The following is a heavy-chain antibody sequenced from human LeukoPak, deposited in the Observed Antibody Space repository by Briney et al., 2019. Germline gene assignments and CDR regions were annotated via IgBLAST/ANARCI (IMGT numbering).Heavy chain of an antibody. CDR2: ISYDGSNK. CDR3: ARDSGIAAAGLDY. J-gene: IGHJ4*02. D-gene: IGHD6-13*01. Sequence: GGSLRLSCVASGFTFSNYGTHWVRQAPGKGLEWVAVISYDGSNKYYADSMKGRFTISRDNSKNTLYLQMNSLRAEDTAVYYCARDSGIAAAGLDYWGQGTLVTVSS. CDR1: GFTFSNYG. V-gene: IGHV3-30*19.